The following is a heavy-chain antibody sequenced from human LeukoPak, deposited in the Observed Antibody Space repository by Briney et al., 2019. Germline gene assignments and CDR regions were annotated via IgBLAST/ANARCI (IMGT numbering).Heavy chain of an antibody. CDR3: ARGPYYDILTGYYTPHWFDP. CDR2: INPSGGST. CDR1: GYTFTSYY. V-gene: IGHV1-46*01. Sequence: ASVKVSCKASGYTFTSYYMHWVRQAPGQGLEWMGIINPSGGSTSYAQKFQGRVTITRDTSTSTVYMELSSLRSEDTAVYYCARGPYYDILTGYYTPHWFDPWGQGTLVTVSS. D-gene: IGHD3-9*01. J-gene: IGHJ5*02.